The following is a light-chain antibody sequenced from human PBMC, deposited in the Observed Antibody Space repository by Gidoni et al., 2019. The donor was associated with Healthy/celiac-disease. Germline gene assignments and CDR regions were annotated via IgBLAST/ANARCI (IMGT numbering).Light chain of an antibody. CDR3: QQYNSYSWT. J-gene: IGKJ1*01. Sequence: DIQMTQSPSTLSASVGDRVTITCRASQSTSRWLAWYQQKPGKAPKLLIYDASSLESGVPSRFCGSGSETEFTLTISSLQPDDFATYYCQQYNSYSWTFGQGTKVEIQ. CDR2: DAS. V-gene: IGKV1-5*01. CDR1: QSTSRW.